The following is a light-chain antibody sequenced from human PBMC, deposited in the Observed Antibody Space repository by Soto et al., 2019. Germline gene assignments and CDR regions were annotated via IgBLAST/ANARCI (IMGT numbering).Light chain of an antibody. J-gene: IGKJ5*01. CDR3: QQRSNWIT. Sequence: EIVLTQSPATLSLSPGERAALSRRASQCVSRYLAWYQQKPGQAPRLLINDASNRATGIPARFSGSGSATDFTLTISSLEPEDFAVYYCQQRSNWITFGQGTRLEIK. V-gene: IGKV3-11*01. CDR1: QCVSRY. CDR2: DAS.